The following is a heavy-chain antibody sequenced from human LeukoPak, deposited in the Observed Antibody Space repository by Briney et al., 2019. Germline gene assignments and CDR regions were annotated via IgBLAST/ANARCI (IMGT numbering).Heavy chain of an antibody. CDR1: GFTFSTYG. CDR3: ARDWGAYSDY. Sequence: GGSLRLSCAASGFTFSTYGMYWVRQAPGKGLEWVSTFYSGGDTYYAVSVKGRFTISRDNSKNTLYLQMNRLRAEDTAVYYCARDWGAYSDYWGRGTLVTVS. CDR2: FYSGGDT. V-gene: IGHV3-53*01. D-gene: IGHD3-3*01. J-gene: IGHJ4*02.